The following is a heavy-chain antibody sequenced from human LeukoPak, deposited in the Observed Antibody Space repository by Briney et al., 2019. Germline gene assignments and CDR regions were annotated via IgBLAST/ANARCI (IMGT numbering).Heavy chain of an antibody. CDR3: TSSVDTAMVIYYYYGMDV. D-gene: IGHD5-18*01. J-gene: IGHJ6*02. V-gene: IGHV3-73*01. CDR2: IRSKANSYAT. Sequence: PGGSLRLSCAASGVTFSGSAMHWVSQASGKGLEWVGRIRSKANSYATAYAASVKGRFTISRDDSKNTAYLQMNSLKTEDTAVYYCTSSVDTAMVIYYYYGMDVWGQGTTVTVSS. CDR1: GVTFSGSA.